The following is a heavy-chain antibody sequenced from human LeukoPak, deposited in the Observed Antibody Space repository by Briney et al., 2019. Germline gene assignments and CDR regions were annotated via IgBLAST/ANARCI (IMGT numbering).Heavy chain of an antibody. CDR3: ATDGRRGYSGYDFSY. Sequence: GGSLRLSCAASGFTFSSYEMNWVRQAPGKGLEWVSYISSSGSTIYYADSVKGRFTISRDNAKNSLYLQMNSLRAEDTAVYYCATDGRRGYSGYDFSYWGQGTLVTVSS. V-gene: IGHV3-48*03. D-gene: IGHD5-12*01. CDR2: ISSSGSTI. J-gene: IGHJ4*02. CDR1: GFTFSSYE.